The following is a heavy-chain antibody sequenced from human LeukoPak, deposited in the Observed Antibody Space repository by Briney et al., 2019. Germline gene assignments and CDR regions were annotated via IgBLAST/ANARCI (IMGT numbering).Heavy chain of an antibody. D-gene: IGHD1-26*01. Sequence: GASVKVSCKVSGYTLTELSMHWVRQAPGKGLEWVGGVDPEDGEIIYAQKFQGRVTMTEDTSTDTAYMELSSLRSEDTAVYYCAIDVGELLTYWGQGTLVTVSS. CDR2: VDPEDGEI. V-gene: IGHV1-24*01. J-gene: IGHJ4*02. CDR3: AIDVGELLTY. CDR1: GYTLTELS.